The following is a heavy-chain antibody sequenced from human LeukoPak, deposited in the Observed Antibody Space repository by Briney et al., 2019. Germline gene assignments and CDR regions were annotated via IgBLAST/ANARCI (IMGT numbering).Heavy chain of an antibody. CDR1: GYTFTDYY. J-gene: IGHJ5*02. CDR2: TIPNTGVT. V-gene: IGHV1-2*02. CDR3: AKEAAAAGNNWFDP. D-gene: IGHD6-13*01. Sequence: GASVKVSCKASGYTFTDYYIHWVRQAPGQGLEWMEWTIPNTGVTNYAQKFQGRVTMTRDTSISTAYMELSSLTSDDTAVYYCAKEAAAAGNNWFDPWGQGTLVTVFS.